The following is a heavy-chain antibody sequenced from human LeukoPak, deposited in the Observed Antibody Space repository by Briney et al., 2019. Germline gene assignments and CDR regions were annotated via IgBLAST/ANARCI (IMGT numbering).Heavy chain of an antibody. CDR2: INPNSGGI. CDR3: ARADRLHGGPYLIGP. V-gene: IGHV1-2*02. D-gene: IGHD3-16*01. CDR1: GYTFTDYY. Sequence: VASVKVSCKTSGYTFTDYYLHWVRQAPGQGLEWMGWINPNSGGISSAQKFQGRVTMTRDTSITTVYMEVSWLTSDDTAIYYCARADRLHGGPYLIGPWGQGTLVTV. J-gene: IGHJ5*02.